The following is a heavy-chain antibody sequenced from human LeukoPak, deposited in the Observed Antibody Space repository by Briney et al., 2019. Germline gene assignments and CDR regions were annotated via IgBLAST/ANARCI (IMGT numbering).Heavy chain of an antibody. J-gene: IGHJ4*02. CDR3: AREGRIASGWHDFDN. Sequence: PGGSLRLSCAASGFSFSSYEMNWVREAPGKGLEWVAYISNSGSSIYYADSVKGRFTISRDNAKNSLYLQMNSLRAEDTAIYYCAREGRIASGWHDFDNWGQGTLVTVSS. V-gene: IGHV3-48*03. D-gene: IGHD6-19*01. CDR2: ISNSGSSI. CDR1: GFSFSSYE.